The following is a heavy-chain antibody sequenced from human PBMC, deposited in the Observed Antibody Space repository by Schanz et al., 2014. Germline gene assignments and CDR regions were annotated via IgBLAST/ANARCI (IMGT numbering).Heavy chain of an antibody. J-gene: IGHJ1*01. V-gene: IGHV3-9*01. CDR3: ARDTAQSCIGPSCFEYFQH. D-gene: IGHD2-2*01. CDR2: MSWNAGSL. Sequence: VQLVESGGGVVQPERSLRLSCAASGFNFANHAIHWVRQAPGKGLEWVSGMSWNAGSLGYGDSVKGRFTISRDNAKNSLYLQMNSLRAEDTALYYCARDTAQSCIGPSCFEYFQHWGQGALVTVSS. CDR1: GFNFANHA.